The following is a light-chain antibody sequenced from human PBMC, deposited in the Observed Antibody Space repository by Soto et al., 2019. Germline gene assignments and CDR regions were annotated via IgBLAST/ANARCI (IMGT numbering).Light chain of an antibody. CDR3: QHYGGSPLYT. CDR2: GAS. CDR1: QSVRSNY. V-gene: IGKV3-20*01. J-gene: IGKJ2*01. Sequence: EIVLTQSPGTLSLSPGEGATLSCRASQSVRSNYLAWYQQKPGQAPRLLIYGASSRATGIPDRLSGSGSGTDFSLTISRLAPEDFAVYYCQHYGGSPLYTFGQGTKLEIK.